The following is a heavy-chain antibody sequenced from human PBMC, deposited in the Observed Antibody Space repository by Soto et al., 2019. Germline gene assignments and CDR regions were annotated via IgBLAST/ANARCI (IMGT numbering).Heavy chain of an antibody. CDR1: GGSFSGYY. CDR3: ASPRRLLTKYAFDI. D-gene: IGHD1-26*01. V-gene: IGHV4-34*01. J-gene: IGHJ3*02. Sequence: LSLTCAVYGGSFSGYYWSWIRQPPGKGLEWIGEINHSGSTNYNPSLKSRVTISVDTSKNQFSLKLSSVTAADTAVYYCASPRRLLTKYAFDIWGQGTMVTVSS. CDR2: INHSGST.